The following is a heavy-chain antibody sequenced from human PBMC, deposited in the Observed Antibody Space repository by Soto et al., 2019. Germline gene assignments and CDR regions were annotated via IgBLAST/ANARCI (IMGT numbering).Heavy chain of an antibody. CDR1: GGSISSYY. CDR3: ARGLVVDLNYYYYYGMDV. CDR2: IYTSGST. V-gene: IGHV4-4*07. Sequence: TLSLTCTVSGGSISSYYWSWIRQPAGKGLEWIGRIYTSGSTNYNPSLKSRVTMSVDTSKNQFSLKLSSVTAADTAVYYCARGLVVDLNYYYYYGMDVWGQGTTVTVSS. J-gene: IGHJ6*02. D-gene: IGHD2-21*01.